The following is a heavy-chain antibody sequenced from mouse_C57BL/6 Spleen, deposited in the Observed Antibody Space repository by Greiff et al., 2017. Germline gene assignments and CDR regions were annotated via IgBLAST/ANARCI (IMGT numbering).Heavy chain of an antibody. CDR1: GFTFSDYY. J-gene: IGHJ3*01. V-gene: IGHV5-16*01. CDR2: INYDGSST. Sequence: EVKLLESEGGLVQPGSSMKLSCTASGFTFSDYYMAWVRQVPEKGLEWVANINYDGSSTYYLDSLKSRFIISRDNAKNILYLQMSSLKSEDTATYYCARAELYSNYVFADWGQGTLVTVSA. D-gene: IGHD2-5*01. CDR3: ARAELYSNYVFAD.